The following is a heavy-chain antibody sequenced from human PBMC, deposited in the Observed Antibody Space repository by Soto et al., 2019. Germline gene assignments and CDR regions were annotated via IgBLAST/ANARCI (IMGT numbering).Heavy chain of an antibody. V-gene: IGHV1-3*01. Sequence: QVQLVQSGAEVKKPGASVKVSCKASGYTFTSYAMHWVRQAPGQRLEWMGWINAGNGNKKYSQKFQGRVTITRDTSASTAYMELSSLRFEDTAVYYCARERVSVESRTMVRGVIRWFDPWGQGTLVTVSS. CDR3: ARERVSVESRTMVRGVIRWFDP. J-gene: IGHJ5*02. D-gene: IGHD3-10*01. CDR2: INAGNGNK. CDR1: GYTFTSYA.